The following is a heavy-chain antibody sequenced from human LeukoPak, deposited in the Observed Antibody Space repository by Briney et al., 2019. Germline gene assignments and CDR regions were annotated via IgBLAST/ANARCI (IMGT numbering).Heavy chain of an antibody. J-gene: IGHJ4*02. Sequence: PGGSLRLSCAASGITFNTYDMCWVRQAPGKGLEWVAFISSHGSETYYADSLKGRFTISRDNSKNRLHLQMINLRPEDTAVYYCVPTPPGYFFDYWGQGTLVRVSS. CDR2: ISSHGSET. V-gene: IGHV3-30*13. D-gene: IGHD2-15*01. CDR3: VPTPPGYFFDY. CDR1: GITFNTYD.